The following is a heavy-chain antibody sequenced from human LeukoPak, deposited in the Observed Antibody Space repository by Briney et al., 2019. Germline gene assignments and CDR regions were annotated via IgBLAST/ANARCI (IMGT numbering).Heavy chain of an antibody. CDR2: ISYDGSNK. J-gene: IGHJ4*02. D-gene: IGHD5-24*01. CDR3: ARGRVEMATMIDY. CDR1: GFTLSSYG. V-gene: IGHV3-30*03. Sequence: AGGSLRLSCAASGFTLSSYGMHWVRQAPGKGLEWVAVISYDGSNKYYADSVKGRFTISRDNSKNTLYLQMNSLRAEDTAVYYCARGRVEMATMIDYWGQGTLVTVSS.